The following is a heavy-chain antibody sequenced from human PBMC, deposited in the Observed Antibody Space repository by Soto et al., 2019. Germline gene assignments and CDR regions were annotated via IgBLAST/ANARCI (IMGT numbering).Heavy chain of an antibody. CDR1: GYTFSSYG. D-gene: IGHD1-1*01. Sequence: QVQLAQSGAEVKKPGASVTVSCKASGYTFSSYGISWVRQAPGQGLEWVGWISVHNGYTKYATELQGRVTMTTHTSSSTAYMELRSLRSDDSAVYFFARLEHNFGPHDYWGQGTLVTVTS. CDR3: ARLEHNFGPHDY. J-gene: IGHJ4*02. CDR2: ISVHNGYT. V-gene: IGHV1-18*01.